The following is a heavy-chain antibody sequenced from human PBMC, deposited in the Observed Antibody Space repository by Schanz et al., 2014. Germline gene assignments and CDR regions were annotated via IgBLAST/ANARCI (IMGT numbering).Heavy chain of an antibody. CDR1: GYTFTSYD. V-gene: IGHV1-8*01. D-gene: IGHD3-22*01. CDR2: MNPNSGNP. J-gene: IGHJ4*02. CDR3: ARDYYDSSGYYYCDY. Sequence: QVQLLQSGAEVKKPGASVKVSCTASGYTFTSYDINWVRQAPGQGLEWLGWMNPNSGNPGFAQKFRGRVTMTTDTSTSTAYMELRSLRSEDTAMYYCARDYYDSSGYYYCDYWGQGTLVTVSS.